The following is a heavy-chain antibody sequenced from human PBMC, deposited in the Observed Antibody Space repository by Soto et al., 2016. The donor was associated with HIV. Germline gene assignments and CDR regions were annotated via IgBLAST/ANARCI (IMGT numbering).Heavy chain of an antibody. Sequence: QVQLVQSGAEVKKPGSSVKVSCKASGGTFSSYAISWVRQAPGQGPEWMGGIIPIFGTANYAQKFQGRVTITADESTSTAYMELSSLRSEDTAVYYCARLPYYYDSSAEEGNYWGQGTLVTVSS. D-gene: IGHD3-22*01. V-gene: IGHV1-69*01. J-gene: IGHJ4*02. CDR2: IIPIFGTA. CDR3: ARLPYYYDSSAEEGNY. CDR1: GGTFSSYA.